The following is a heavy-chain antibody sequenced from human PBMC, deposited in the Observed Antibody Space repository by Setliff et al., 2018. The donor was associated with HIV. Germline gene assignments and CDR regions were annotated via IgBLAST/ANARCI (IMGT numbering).Heavy chain of an antibody. CDR1: GGFIKNSNYY. CDR2: IHYSGST. Sequence: SETLSLTCTVYGGFIKNSNYYWGWIRQPPGKGLEWIGNIHYSGSTYYNPSLKSRVTTSVDTSKNQFSLKLSSVTAADRAVCYCARHRDPPGSSWIYYFDYWGQGSLVTVSS. J-gene: IGHJ4*02. D-gene: IGHD6-13*01. V-gene: IGHV4-39*01. CDR3: ARHRDPPGSSWIYYFDY.